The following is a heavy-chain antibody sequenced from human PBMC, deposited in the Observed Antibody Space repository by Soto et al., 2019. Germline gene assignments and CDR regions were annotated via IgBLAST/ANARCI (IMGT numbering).Heavy chain of an antibody. J-gene: IGHJ6*02. CDR3: ARAIAARHYYYYYGMDV. Sequence: KVSCKGSGYSFTSYWIGWVRQMPGKGLELMGIIYPGDSDTRYSPSFQGQVTISADKSISTAYLQWSSLKASDTAMYYCARAIAARHYYYYYGMDVWGQGTTVTVYS. V-gene: IGHV5-51*01. D-gene: IGHD6-6*01. CDR1: GYSFTSYW. CDR2: IYPGDSDT.